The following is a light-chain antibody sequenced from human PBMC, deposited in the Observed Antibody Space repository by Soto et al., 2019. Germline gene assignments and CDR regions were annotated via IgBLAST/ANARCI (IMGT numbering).Light chain of an antibody. J-gene: IGLJ3*02. CDR1: NIGSKS. Sequence: SSELTQPPSVSVAPGKTARITCGGNNIGSKSVHWYQQKPGQAPRLVISYDNDRPSAIPERFSGSDSGNTATLTISRVEVGDEADYYCQVWDSSSDHVVFGGGTKLTVL. V-gene: IGLV3-21*04. CDR3: QVWDSSSDHVV. CDR2: YDN.